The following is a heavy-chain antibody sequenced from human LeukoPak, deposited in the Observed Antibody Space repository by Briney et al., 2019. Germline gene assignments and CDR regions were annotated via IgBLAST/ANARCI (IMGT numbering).Heavy chain of an antibody. CDR1: GYTFTSYY. V-gene: IGHV1-46*01. Sequence: ASVKVSCKASGYTFTSYYIHWVRQAPGQGLEWMGIINPSGGSTSYAQKFQGRVTMTRDTSISTAYMELSRLRSDDTAVYYCASLGYCSSTSCSSYYFDYWGQGTLVTVSS. J-gene: IGHJ4*02. CDR3: ASLGYCSSTSCSSYYFDY. CDR2: INPSGGST. D-gene: IGHD2-2*01.